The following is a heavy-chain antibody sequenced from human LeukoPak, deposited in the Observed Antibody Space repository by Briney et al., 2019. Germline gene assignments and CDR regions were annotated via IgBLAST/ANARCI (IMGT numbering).Heavy chain of an antibody. V-gene: IGHV4-59*01. Sequence: PSETLSLTCTVSGGSISSYYWSWLRQPPGKGLEWIGYIYYSGSTNYNPSLKSRVTISVDTSKSQFSLKLSSVTAADTAVYYCARSPYQLLSDIAYNWFDPWGQGTLVTVSS. CDR1: GGSISSYY. J-gene: IGHJ5*02. CDR2: IYYSGST. CDR3: ARSPYQLLSDIAYNWFDP. D-gene: IGHD2-2*01.